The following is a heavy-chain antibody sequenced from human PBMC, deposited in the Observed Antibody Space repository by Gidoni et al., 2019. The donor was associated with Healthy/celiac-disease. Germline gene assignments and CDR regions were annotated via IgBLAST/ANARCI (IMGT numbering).Heavy chain of an antibody. CDR3: AKVGWGDGYNLGDYFDY. D-gene: IGHD5-12*01. J-gene: IGHJ4*02. CDR2: ISYDGSNK. V-gene: IGHV3-30*18. Sequence: QVQLAASGGGVVQPGRSMRLSCEASGFSFSSYGMHWVRQDPGKGLACVAVISYDGSNKYYADSVKGRFTIARDNSKNTLYLQRNSLRAEDTAVYYCAKVGWGDGYNLGDYFDYWGQGTLVTVSS. CDR1: GFSFSSYG.